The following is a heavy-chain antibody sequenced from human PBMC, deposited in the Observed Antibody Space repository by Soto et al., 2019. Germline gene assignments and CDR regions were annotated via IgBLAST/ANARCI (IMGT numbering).Heavy chain of an antibody. V-gene: IGHV4-61*08. CDR1: GGSITSGGHY. J-gene: IGHJ4*02. Sequence: SETLSLTCTVSGGSITSGGHYWTWIRQPPGKGLEWIGYIHYSGTTSFFPSYNPSLRSRVTISEDTSKNQFSLKLLPVTTADTAVYFCAAGEASSRNLAPYYLDFWGQGTLVTVSS. CDR3: AAGEASSRNLAPYYLDF. CDR2: IHYSGTT. D-gene: IGHD6-13*01.